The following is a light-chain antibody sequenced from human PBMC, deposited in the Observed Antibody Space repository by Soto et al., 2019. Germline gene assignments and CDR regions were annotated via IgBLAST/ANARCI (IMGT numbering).Light chain of an antibody. Sequence: DMQLTQSPSSPSATLGYRVTVSSRTSQTINKWLAWYQQKPGKAPKLLIYDASKLESGVPLRFSGSGSGTEFTLTISSLQPDAVATYFCQQYNTYSGTFGQGIKVDIK. CDR2: DAS. V-gene: IGKV1-5*01. CDR3: QQYNTYSGT. CDR1: QTINKW. J-gene: IGKJ1*01.